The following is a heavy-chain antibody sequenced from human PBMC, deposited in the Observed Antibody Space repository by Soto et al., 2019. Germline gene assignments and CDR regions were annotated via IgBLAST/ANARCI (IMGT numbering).Heavy chain of an antibody. J-gene: IGHJ4*02. V-gene: IGHV4-59*01. Sequence: SETLSLTCTVSGGSISSYYWSWIRQPPGKGLEWIGYIYYSGSSNYNPSLKSRVTISVDQSKNQFSLNRSSVTAEDTAVYYCARVLQGSSGWYFDYWGQGTLVTVSS. D-gene: IGHD6-19*01. CDR3: ARVLQGSSGWYFDY. CDR1: GGSISSYY. CDR2: IYYSGSS.